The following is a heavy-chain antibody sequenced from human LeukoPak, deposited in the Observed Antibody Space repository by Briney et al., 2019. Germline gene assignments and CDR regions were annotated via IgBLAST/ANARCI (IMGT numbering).Heavy chain of an antibody. CDR3: ATVTIFGVVDYYFDY. V-gene: IGHV1-2*02. CDR1: GYTFTGYY. Sequence: ASVKVSCKASGYTFTGYYMHWVRQAPGQGLEWMGWINPNSGGTNYAQKFQGRVTMTRDTSISTAYMELSRLRSEDTAVYYCATVTIFGVVDYYFDYWGQGTLVTVSS. J-gene: IGHJ4*02. D-gene: IGHD3-3*01. CDR2: INPNSGGT.